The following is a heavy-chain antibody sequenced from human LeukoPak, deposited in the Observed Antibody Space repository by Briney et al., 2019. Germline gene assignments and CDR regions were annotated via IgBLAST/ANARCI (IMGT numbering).Heavy chain of an antibody. CDR2: MNPNSGHT. J-gene: IGHJ4*02. Sequence: ASVKVSCKASGYTFITYDINWVRQATGQGLEWMGWMNPNSGHTGYAQKFQGRVTMSRNTSISTAYMELSSLTFEDTAVYYCARRGRGFDYWGQGTLVTVSS. D-gene: IGHD3-10*01. CDR3: ARRGRGFDY. CDR1: GYTFITYD. V-gene: IGHV1-8*02.